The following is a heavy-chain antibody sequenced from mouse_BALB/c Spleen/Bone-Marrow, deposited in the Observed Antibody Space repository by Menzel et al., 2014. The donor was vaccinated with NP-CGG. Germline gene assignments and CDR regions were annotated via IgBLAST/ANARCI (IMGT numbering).Heavy chain of an antibody. CDR1: GYSITSDYA. J-gene: IGHJ4*01. V-gene: IGHV3-2*02. Sequence: EVELMESGPGLVKPSQSLSLTCTVTGYSITSDYAWNWIRQFPGNKLEWMGYISYSGSTSYNPSLKSRISITRDTSKNQFFLQLNSVTTEDTATYYCARGRYAMDYWGQGTSVTVSS. CDR2: ISYSGST. CDR3: ARGRYAMDY.